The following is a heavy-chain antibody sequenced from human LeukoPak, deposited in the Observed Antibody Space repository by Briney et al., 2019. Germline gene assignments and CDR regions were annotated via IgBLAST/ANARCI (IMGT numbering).Heavy chain of an antibody. CDR3: AKVSLPNYYDSSGYYNHFDY. CDR1: GFTFDDYA. Sequence: PGGSLRLSCAASGFTFDDYAMHWVRQAPGKGLEWVSGISWNSGSIGYADSVKGRFTISRDNAKNSLYLQMNSLRAEDTALYYCAKVSLPNYYDSSGYYNHFDYWGQGTLVTVSS. CDR2: ISWNSGSI. D-gene: IGHD3-22*01. J-gene: IGHJ4*02. V-gene: IGHV3-9*01.